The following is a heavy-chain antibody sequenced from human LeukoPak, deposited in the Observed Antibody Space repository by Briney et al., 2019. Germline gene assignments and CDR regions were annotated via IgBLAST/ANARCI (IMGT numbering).Heavy chain of an antibody. D-gene: IGHD3-10*01. V-gene: IGHV4-39*07. CDR3: AREGSRVTMVRGVPYYYYYGMDV. J-gene: IGHJ6*02. CDR2: IYYSGST. Sequence: SETLSLTCTVSGGSISSSSYYWGWIRQPPGKGLEWIGSIYYSGSTYYNPSLKSRVTISVDTSKNQFSLKLSSVTAADTAVYYCAREGSRVTMVRGVPYYYYYGMDVWGQGTTVTVSS. CDR1: GGSISSSSYY.